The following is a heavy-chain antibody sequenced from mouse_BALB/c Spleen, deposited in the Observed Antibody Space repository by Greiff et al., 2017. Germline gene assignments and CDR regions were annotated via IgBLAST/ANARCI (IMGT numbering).Heavy chain of an antibody. CDR1: GYSITSGYY. D-gene: IGHD1-1*01. CDR2: ISYDGSN. CDR3: ASYYYGYAMDY. J-gene: IGHJ4*01. Sequence: EVQLQQSGPGPVKPSQSLSLTCSVTGYSITSGYYWYWIRQFPGNKLEWMGYISYDGSNNYNPSLKNRISITRDTSKNQFFLKLNSVTTEDTATYYCASYYYGYAMDYWGQGTSVTVSS. V-gene: IGHV3-6*02.